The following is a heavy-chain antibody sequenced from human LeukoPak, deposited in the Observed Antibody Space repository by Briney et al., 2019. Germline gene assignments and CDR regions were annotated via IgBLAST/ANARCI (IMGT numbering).Heavy chain of an antibody. D-gene: IGHD4-11*01. CDR3: ARDISNYGVY. Sequence: ASVKVSCKASGYTFTSYDINWVRQAPGQGLEWMGWINPNSGGTNYAQKFQGRVTMTRDTSISTAYMEPSRLRSDDTAVYYCARDISNYGVYWGQGTLVTVSS. CDR2: INPNSGGT. V-gene: IGHV1-2*02. J-gene: IGHJ4*02. CDR1: GYTFTSYD.